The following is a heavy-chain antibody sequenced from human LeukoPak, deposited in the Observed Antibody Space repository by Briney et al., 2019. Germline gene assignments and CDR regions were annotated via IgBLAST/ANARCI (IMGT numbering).Heavy chain of an antibody. CDR3: ARHYGP. D-gene: IGHD3-16*01. J-gene: IGHJ5*02. CDR2: IYYSGST. V-gene: IGHV4-34*01. CDR1: GGSFSGFY. Sequence: SETLSLTCGVYGGSFSGFYWSWIRQPPGKGLEWIGSIYYSGSTYYNPSLKSRVTISVDTSKNQFSLKLSSVTAADTAVYYCARHYGPWGQGTLVTVSS.